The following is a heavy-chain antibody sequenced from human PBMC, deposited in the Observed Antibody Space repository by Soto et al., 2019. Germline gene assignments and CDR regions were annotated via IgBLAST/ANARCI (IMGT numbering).Heavy chain of an antibody. CDR3: ARTYYYGSGSYYFDY. Sequence: SETLSLTCTVSGGSISSYYWSWIRQPPGKGLEWIGYIYYSGSTNYNPSLKSRVTISVDTSKNQFSLKLSSVAAADTAVYYCARTYYYGSGSYYFDYWGQGTLVTVSS. CDR1: GGSISSYY. J-gene: IGHJ4*02. V-gene: IGHV4-59*01. CDR2: IYYSGST. D-gene: IGHD3-10*01.